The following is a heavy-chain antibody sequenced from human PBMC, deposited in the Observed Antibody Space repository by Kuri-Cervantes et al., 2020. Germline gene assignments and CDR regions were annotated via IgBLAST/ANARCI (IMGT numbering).Heavy chain of an antibody. V-gene: IGHV3-7*01. CDR3: ARGRRVIPIS. Sequence: GESLKISCAASGFTFSSYWMSWVRQAPGKGLEWVANIKQDGSEKYYVDSVKGRFTISRDNAKNSLYLQMNSLRAEDTAVYYCARGRRVIPISWGQGTLVTVSS. CDR2: IKQDGSEK. D-gene: IGHD3-22*01. J-gene: IGHJ5*02. CDR1: GFTFSSYW.